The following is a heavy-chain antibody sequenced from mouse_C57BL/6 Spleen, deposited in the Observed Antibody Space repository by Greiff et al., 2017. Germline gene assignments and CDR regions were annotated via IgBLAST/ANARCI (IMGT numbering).Heavy chain of an antibody. CDR2: IDPSDSYT. Sequence: QVQLQQPGAELVMPGASVKLSCKASGYTFTSYWMHWVKQRPGQGLEWIGEIDPSDSYTNYNQKFEGKSTLTVDKSSSTAYMQLSSLTSEDAAVYYCASRGYGRSYWYFDVWGTGTTVTVSS. J-gene: IGHJ1*03. CDR3: ASRGYGRSYWYFDV. CDR1: GYTFTSYW. D-gene: IGHD1-1*01. V-gene: IGHV1-69*01.